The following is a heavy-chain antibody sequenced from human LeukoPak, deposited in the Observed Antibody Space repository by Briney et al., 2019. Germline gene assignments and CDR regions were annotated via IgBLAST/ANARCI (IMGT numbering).Heavy chain of an antibody. J-gene: IGHJ4*02. CDR3: AKDMGIAVAGPGFDY. D-gene: IGHD6-19*01. CDR2: ISWDGGST. CDR1: GFTFDDYA. Sequence: PGGSLRLSCAASGFTFDDYAMHWVRQAPGKGLEWVSLISWDGGSTYYADSVKGRFTISRDNSKNSLYLQMNSLRAEDTALYYCAKDMGIAVAGPGFDYWSQGTLVTVSS. V-gene: IGHV3-43D*04.